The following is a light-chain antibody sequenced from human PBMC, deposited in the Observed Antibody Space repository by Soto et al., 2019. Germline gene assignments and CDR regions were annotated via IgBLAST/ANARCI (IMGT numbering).Light chain of an antibody. CDR2: AAS. CDR1: QGIINY. Sequence: DIQMTQSPSSLSASVGDRVTITCRASQGIINYLAWYQQKPGKVPKLLIYAASTLQLGVPSRFSGSGSGTDFTLTISSLQPEDFATYYCQKYNSAPLTFGGGTRVEIK. V-gene: IGKV1-27*01. CDR3: QKYNSAPLT. J-gene: IGKJ4*01.